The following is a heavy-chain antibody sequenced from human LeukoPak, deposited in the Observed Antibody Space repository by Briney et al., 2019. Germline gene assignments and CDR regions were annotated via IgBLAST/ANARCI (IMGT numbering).Heavy chain of an antibody. CDR2: ISSSSSTI. J-gene: IGHJ3*02. Sequence: GGSLRLSCAASGFTFSGYRMNWVRQAPGKGLEWVSYISSSSSTIYYADSVKGRFTISRDNAKNSLNLQMNSLRAEDTAVYYCARGQYGSGKDIWGQGTMVTVSS. CDR1: GFTFSGYR. V-gene: IGHV3-48*04. D-gene: IGHD3-10*01. CDR3: ARGQYGSGKDI.